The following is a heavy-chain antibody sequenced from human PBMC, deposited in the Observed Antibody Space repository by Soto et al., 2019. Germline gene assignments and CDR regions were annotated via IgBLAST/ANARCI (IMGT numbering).Heavy chain of an antibody. Sequence: SETLSLTCTDSGGSISSYYWSWIRQPPGKGLEWIGYIYYSGSTNYNPSLKSRVTISVDTSKNQFSLKLSSVTAADTAVYYCARDPGVAARPPYYYYGMDVWGQGTTVTVSS. CDR2: IYYSGST. D-gene: IGHD6-6*01. J-gene: IGHJ6*02. V-gene: IGHV4-59*01. CDR3: ARDPGVAARPPYYYYGMDV. CDR1: GGSISSYY.